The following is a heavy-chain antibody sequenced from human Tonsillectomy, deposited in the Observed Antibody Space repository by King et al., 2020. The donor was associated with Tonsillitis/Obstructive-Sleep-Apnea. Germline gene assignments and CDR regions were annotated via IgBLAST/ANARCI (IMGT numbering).Heavy chain of an antibody. Sequence: QVQLQQWGAGLLKPSETLSLTCAVYGGSFSGYYWSWIRQPPGKGLEWIVEINHSGSTNYNPSLKSRVTISVDTSKNQFSLKLSSVTAADTAVYYCARDLDIVVVSADAFDIWGQGTMVTVSS. CDR1: GGSFSGYY. J-gene: IGHJ3*02. CDR3: ARDLDIVVVSADAFDI. CDR2: INHSGST. V-gene: IGHV4-34*01. D-gene: IGHD2-15*01.